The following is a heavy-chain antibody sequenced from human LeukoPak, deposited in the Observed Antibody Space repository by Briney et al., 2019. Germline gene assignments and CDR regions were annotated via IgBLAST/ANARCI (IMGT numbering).Heavy chain of an antibody. CDR2: IYLGGST. V-gene: IGHV4-39*01. J-gene: IGHJ4*02. Sequence: KASETLSLTCAVSGGSITSSSYYWGWIRQPPGEGLEWIGSIYLGGSTYYNPSLKSRVTISVDTSKNHFSLKLTSVTAADTAVYYCARHSFSVYSTSNFDSWGQGALVTVSS. CDR1: GGSITSSSYY. D-gene: IGHD6-6*01. CDR3: ARHSFSVYSTSNFDS.